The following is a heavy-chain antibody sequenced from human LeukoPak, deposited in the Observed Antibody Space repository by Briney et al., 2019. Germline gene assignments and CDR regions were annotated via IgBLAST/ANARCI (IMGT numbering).Heavy chain of an antibody. V-gene: IGHV3-30*02. CDR1: GFTFSSYG. D-gene: IGHD2-21*01. Sequence: GGSLRLSCAASGFTFSSYGMHWVRQAPGKGLEWVSFIRYDGSNKYYADSVKGRFTISRDNSKNTLYLQMNSLRAEDTAVYYCAKVFAYCGGDCYFDAFDIWGQGTMVTVSS. CDR2: IRYDGSNK. J-gene: IGHJ3*02. CDR3: AKVFAYCGGDCYFDAFDI.